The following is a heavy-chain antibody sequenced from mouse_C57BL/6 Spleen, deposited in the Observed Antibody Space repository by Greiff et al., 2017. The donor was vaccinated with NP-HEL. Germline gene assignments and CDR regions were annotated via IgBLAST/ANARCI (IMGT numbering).Heavy chain of an antibody. V-gene: IGHV1-15*01. Sequence: QVQLQQSGAELVRPGASVTLSCKASGYTFTDYEMHWVKQTPVHGLEWIGAIDPETGGTAYNQKFKGKAILTADKSSSTAYMELRSLTSEDSAVYYCTRYDYDYNVDYWGQGTTLTDSS. CDR2: IDPETGGT. D-gene: IGHD2-4*01. CDR1: GYTFTDYE. J-gene: IGHJ2*01. CDR3: TRYDYDYNVDY.